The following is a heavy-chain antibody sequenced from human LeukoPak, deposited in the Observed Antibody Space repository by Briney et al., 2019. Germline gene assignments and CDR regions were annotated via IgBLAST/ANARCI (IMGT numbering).Heavy chain of an antibody. J-gene: IGHJ6*02. D-gene: IGHD1-26*01. CDR2: ISGSGGST. Sequence: GGSLRLSCAASGFTFSSYAMSWVRQAPGKGLEWVSAISGSGGSTYYADSVKGRFTISRDNSKNTLYLQMNSLRAEGTAVYYCAKALGGATFYYYYGMDVWGQGTTVTVSS. V-gene: IGHV3-23*01. CDR3: AKALGGATFYYYYGMDV. CDR1: GFTFSSYA.